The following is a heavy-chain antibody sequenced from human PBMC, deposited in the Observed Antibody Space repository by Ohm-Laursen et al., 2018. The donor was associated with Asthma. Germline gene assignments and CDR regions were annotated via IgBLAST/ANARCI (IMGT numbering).Heavy chain of an antibody. V-gene: IGHV3-9*01. CDR1: GYTFSRYS. Sequence: SLRLSCAASGYTFSRYSIHWVRQVPGKGLEWVSVISWRSGSIAYADSVKGRFTISRDNAKNSLYLQMNSLRAEDTALYYCAKPKYGSGSYYPDAFDVWGQGTMVTVSS. CDR2: ISWRSGSI. CDR3: AKPKYGSGSYYPDAFDV. J-gene: IGHJ3*01. D-gene: IGHD3-10*01.